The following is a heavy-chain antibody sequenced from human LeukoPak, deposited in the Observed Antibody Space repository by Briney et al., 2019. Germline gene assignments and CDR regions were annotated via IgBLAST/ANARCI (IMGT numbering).Heavy chain of an antibody. J-gene: IGHJ6*03. CDR3: ARDRVRTIQSGYYYYMDV. D-gene: IGHD3-3*01. Sequence: ASVKVSCKASGYTFTSYDINWVRQATGQGLEWMGWMNPNSGNTGYAQKFQGWVTMTRDTSISTAYMELSRLRSDDTAVYYCARDRVRTIQSGYYYYMDVWGKGTTVTVSS. V-gene: IGHV1-8*01. CDR2: MNPNSGNT. CDR1: GYTFTSYD.